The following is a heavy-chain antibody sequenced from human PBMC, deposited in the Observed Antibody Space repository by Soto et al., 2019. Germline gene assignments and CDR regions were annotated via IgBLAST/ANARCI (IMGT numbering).Heavy chain of an antibody. Sequence: SETLSLTCTVSGGSISGHYWSWIRQPPGKGLQYIGYISYSGSANYNPSLKSRVTIAVDSSNNQFSLRLSSVTAADTAVYYCAIGVGLQHDTGYYDFWSGKNNCFDPWGQGTLVTVSS. D-gene: IGHD3-3*01. J-gene: IGHJ5*02. CDR2: ISYSGSA. V-gene: IGHV4-59*11. CDR3: AIGVGLQHDTGYYDFWSGKNNCFDP. CDR1: GGSISGHY.